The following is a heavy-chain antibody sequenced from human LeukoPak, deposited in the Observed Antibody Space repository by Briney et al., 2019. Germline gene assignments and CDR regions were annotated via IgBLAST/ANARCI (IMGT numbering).Heavy chain of an antibody. CDR3: ARDLNSIVGATGAFDI. CDR2: INPNSGGT. J-gene: IGHJ3*02. CDR1: GYTFTGYY. Sequence: ASVKVSCKASGYTFTGYYMHWVRQAPGQGLEWTGWINPNSGGTNYAQKFQGRVTMTRDTSISTAYMELSRLRSDDTAVYYCARDLNSIVGATGAFDIWGQGTMVTVSS. V-gene: IGHV1-2*02. D-gene: IGHD1-26*01.